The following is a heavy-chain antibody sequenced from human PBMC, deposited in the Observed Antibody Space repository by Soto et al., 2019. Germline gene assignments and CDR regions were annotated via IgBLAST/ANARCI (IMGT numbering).Heavy chain of an antibody. CDR1: GFTFSDYY. CDR2: ISSSGGTI. V-gene: IGHV3-11*01. J-gene: IGHJ4*02. CDR3: ARAGGTILYFSY. Sequence: GGSLRLSCAASGFTFSDYYMSWIRQAPGKGLEWVSYISSSGGTIYYADSVKGRFTISRDNAKDSLYLQMDSLRPEDTADYYCARAGGTILYFSYWRKANRVTAAS. D-gene: IGHD1-1*01.